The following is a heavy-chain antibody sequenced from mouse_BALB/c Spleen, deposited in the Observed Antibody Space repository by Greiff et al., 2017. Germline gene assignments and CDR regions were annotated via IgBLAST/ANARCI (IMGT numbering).Heavy chain of an antibody. CDR3: AREGNYRFAY. CDR2: IWAGGST. D-gene: IGHD2-1*01. Sequence: QVQLKESGPGLVAPSQSLSITCTVSGFSLTSYGVHWVRQPPGKGLEWLGVIWAGGSTNYNSALMSRLSISKDNSKSQVFLKMNSLQTDDTAMYYCAREGNYRFAYWGQGTLVTVSA. CDR1: GFSLTSYG. J-gene: IGHJ3*01. V-gene: IGHV2-9*02.